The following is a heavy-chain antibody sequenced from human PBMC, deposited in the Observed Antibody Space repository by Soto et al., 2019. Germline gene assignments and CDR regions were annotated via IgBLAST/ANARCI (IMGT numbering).Heavy chain of an antibody. CDR1: GFTFKNYA. Sequence: EVQLLESGGGLVQPGGSLRLSCAASGFTFKNYAMTWVRQAPGKGMEWVSSIGGSGSSAHYADSVKGRFTVSRDDSKNTLYLQMSGLRVDDTALYYCAKDAVPHNGEWDWFDLWGQGTLVTVSS. V-gene: IGHV3-23*01. CDR2: IGGSGSSA. J-gene: IGHJ5*02. CDR3: AKDAVPHNGEWDWFDL. D-gene: IGHD3-10*01.